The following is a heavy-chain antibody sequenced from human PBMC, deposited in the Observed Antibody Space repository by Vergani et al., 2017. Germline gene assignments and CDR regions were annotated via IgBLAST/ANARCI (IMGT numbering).Heavy chain of an antibody. J-gene: IGHJ4*02. Sequence: EVQLLESGGGLVQPGGSLRLSCAAPGFTFSSYAMSWVRQAPGKGLEWVSAISGSGGSTYYADSVKGRFTISRDNSKNTLYLQMNSLRAEDTAVYYCAKGDWNYGYYFDYWGQGTLVTVSS. V-gene: IGHV3-23*01. CDR3: AKGDWNYGYYFDY. D-gene: IGHD1-7*01. CDR2: ISGSGGST. CDR1: GFTFSSYA.